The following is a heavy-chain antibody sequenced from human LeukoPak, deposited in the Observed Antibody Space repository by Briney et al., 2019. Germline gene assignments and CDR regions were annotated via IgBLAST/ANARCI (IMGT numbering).Heavy chain of an antibody. J-gene: IGHJ4*02. CDR2: IYNRGRT. CDR1: GDSISSNYY. D-gene: IGHD2-2*01. V-gene: IGHV4-59*01. Sequence: SETLSLTCTVSGDSISSNYYWSWIRQPPGKGLEWIGYIYNRGRTNYNPSLKSRVTISVDTSKNQFSLRLRSVTAADTAVYYCARGHSNCSPTSCYFPSDYWGQGTLVTVSS. CDR3: ARGHSNCSPTSCYFPSDY.